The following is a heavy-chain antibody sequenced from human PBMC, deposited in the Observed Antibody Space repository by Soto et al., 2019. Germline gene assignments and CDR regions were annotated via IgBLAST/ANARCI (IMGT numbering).Heavy chain of an antibody. Sequence: QVQLVQSRGEVKKPGASVKVSCKTSGYSFTTYGXSXXXXXXXXXXXXMGWISGYNGNTNYAQKLKGRLTMTTDTSXXXXXMXXXSXXXXXXXVXYCARXGXXXXYYYGMDVWGQGSTVTVSS. J-gene: IGHJ6*02. CDR2: ISGYNGNT. CDR3: ARXGXXXXYYYGMDV. V-gene: IGHV1-18*01. CDR1: GYSFTTYG. D-gene: IGHD3-10*01.